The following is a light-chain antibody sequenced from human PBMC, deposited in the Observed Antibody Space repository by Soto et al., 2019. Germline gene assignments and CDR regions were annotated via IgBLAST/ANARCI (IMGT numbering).Light chain of an antibody. Sequence: DIQMPQSPSYLSASVGDRVTITCRARQSISTYLHWYQQKPGKAPNLLIYAASTLQSGVQSRFSGSGSGTDFTLTISSLQPEDFATYFCQHGYSTPLTFGGGTKVDI. CDR1: QSISTY. J-gene: IGKJ4*01. V-gene: IGKV1-39*01. CDR3: QHGYSTPLT. CDR2: AAS.